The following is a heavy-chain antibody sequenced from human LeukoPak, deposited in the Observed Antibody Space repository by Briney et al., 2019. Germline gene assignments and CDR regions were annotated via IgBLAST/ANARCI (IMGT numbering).Heavy chain of an antibody. CDR1: SGSVSSISYY. J-gene: IGHJ4*02. CDR2: SYHSVST. CDR3: AGARYGSGSNFDS. Sequence: PSETLSHTCTVASGSVSSISYYWSWIRQPPGKGLEWIGYSYHSVSTNYNPSLKSRVTISVDTSRNQFSLKLTSVTAADTAVYYCAGARYGSGSNFDSWGQGTLVTVSS. D-gene: IGHD3-10*01. V-gene: IGHV4-61*01.